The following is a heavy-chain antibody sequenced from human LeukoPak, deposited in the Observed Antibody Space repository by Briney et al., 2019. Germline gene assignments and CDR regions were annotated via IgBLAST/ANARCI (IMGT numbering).Heavy chain of an antibody. D-gene: IGHD6-13*01. J-gene: IGHJ4*02. Sequence: PGGSLRLSCAASGFTFSSYWMSWVRQAPGKGLEWVANIKQDGSEKYYVDSVKGRFTISRDKAKNSLYLQMNSLRAEDTAVYYCARDLAAAGPHFDYWGQGTLVTVSS. CDR3: ARDLAAAGPHFDY. V-gene: IGHV3-7*01. CDR1: GFTFSSYW. CDR2: IKQDGSEK.